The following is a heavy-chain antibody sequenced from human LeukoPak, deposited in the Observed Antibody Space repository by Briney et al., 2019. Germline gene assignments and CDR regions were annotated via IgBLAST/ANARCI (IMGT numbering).Heavy chain of an antibody. Sequence: GSLRLSCAASGFTFSNYAMTWVRHPPGKGLEWVSGISASGGSTFHTDSVKGRFTISRDNSKNMLFLEMNSLRAEDTAVYHCAKDPYSSSSFHDYWGQGTLVTVSS. CDR2: ISASGGST. CDR1: GFTFSNYA. CDR3: AKDPYSSSSFHDY. J-gene: IGHJ4*02. D-gene: IGHD6-6*01. V-gene: IGHV3-23*01.